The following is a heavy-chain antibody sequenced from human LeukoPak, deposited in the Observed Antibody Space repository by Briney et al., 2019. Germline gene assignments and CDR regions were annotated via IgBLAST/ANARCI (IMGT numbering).Heavy chain of an antibody. CDR1: GFTFSTNA. Sequence: GGSLGLSCAASGFTFSTNAFTWVRKGPGKGLGGASAIRPDGGRTYYANSVRGRFTISRDNSKDTVYLQINGLRVEDTAVYYCAREQSGTRGWYTVDYWGQGTLVTVSS. D-gene: IGHD6-19*01. CDR3: AREQSGTRGWYTVDY. V-gene: IGHV3-23*01. CDR2: IRPDGGRT. J-gene: IGHJ4*02.